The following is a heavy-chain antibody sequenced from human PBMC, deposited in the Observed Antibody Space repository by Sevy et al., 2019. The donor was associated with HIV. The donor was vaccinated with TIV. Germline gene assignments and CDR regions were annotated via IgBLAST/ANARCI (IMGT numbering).Heavy chain of an antibody. CDR3: AKEYYYDSSGSVGAFDI. V-gene: IGHV3-23*01. J-gene: IGHJ3*02. CDR1: GFTFSSYA. D-gene: IGHD3-22*01. Sequence: GGSQRLSCAASGFTFSSYAMSWVRQAPGKGLEWVSAISGSGGSTYYADSVKGRFTISRDNSKNTLYLQMNSLRAEDTAVYYCAKEYYYDSSGSVGAFDIWGQGTMVTVSS. CDR2: ISGSGGST.